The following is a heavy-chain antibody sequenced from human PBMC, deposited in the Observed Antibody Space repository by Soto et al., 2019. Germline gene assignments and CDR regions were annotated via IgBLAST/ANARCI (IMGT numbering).Heavy chain of an antibody. J-gene: IGHJ4*02. CDR1: GYTFTSYD. Sequence: GASVKVSCKASGYTFTSYDINWVRQATGQGLEWMGWMNPNSGNTGYAQKFQGRVTMTRNTSISTAYMELSSLRSEDTAVYYCARGDWTYSYESSGYYVPFDYWGQGXLVTVYS. CDR3: ARGDWTYSYESSGYYVPFDY. CDR2: MNPNSGNT. V-gene: IGHV1-8*01. D-gene: IGHD3-22*01.